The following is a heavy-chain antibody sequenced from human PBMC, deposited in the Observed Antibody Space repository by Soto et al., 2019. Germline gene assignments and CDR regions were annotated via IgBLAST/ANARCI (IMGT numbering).Heavy chain of an antibody. CDR3: ARLEIVVVTAQYFDY. V-gene: IGHV4-39*01. Sequence: QVQLQESGPGLVKPSETLSLTCTVSGGSISSSSYYWGWIRQPPGKGLEWIGSIYYSGRTYCNPSLKSRVTISVDTSKNQFSLKLSSVTAADTAVYYCARLEIVVVTAQYFDYWGQGTLVTVSS. CDR1: GGSISSSSYY. J-gene: IGHJ4*02. D-gene: IGHD2-21*02. CDR2: IYYSGRT.